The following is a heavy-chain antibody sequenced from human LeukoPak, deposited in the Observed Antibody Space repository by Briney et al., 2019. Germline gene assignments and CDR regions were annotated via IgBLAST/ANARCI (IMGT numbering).Heavy chain of an antibody. J-gene: IGHJ4*02. V-gene: IGHV4-59*01. CDR3: ARTVRGYFDY. CDR1: GGSISSYY. CDR2: IYYSGST. D-gene: IGHD3-10*01. Sequence: SETLPLTCTVSGGSISSYYWSWIRQPPGKGLEWIGYIYYSGSTNYNPSLKSRVTISVDTSKNQFSLKLSSVTAADTAVYYCARTVRGYFDYWGQGTLVTVSS.